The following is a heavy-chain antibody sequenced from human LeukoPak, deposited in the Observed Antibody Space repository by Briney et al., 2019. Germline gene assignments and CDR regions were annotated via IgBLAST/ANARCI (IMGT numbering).Heavy chain of an antibody. CDR2: ITTRANII. D-gene: IGHD2-15*01. J-gene: IGHJ4*02. V-gene: IGHV3-11*01. CDR1: GFTFSDYY. CDR3: AKGVVAATHPDY. Sequence: GGSLRLSCSASGFTFSDYYMSWLRQAPGKGLEWVAYITTRANIIYHVDSVQGRFTVSADDAKNSLYLQMNDLRAEDTALYYCAKGVVAATHPDYWGQGTLVTVSS.